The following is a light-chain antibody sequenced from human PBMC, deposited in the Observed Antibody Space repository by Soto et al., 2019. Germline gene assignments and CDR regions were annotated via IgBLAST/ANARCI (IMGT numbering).Light chain of an antibody. CDR2: DAS. V-gene: IGKV1-33*01. Sequence: DIQMTQSPSSLSASVGDSVTITCQASQDISNYLNWYQQKPGKAPKLLIYDASNLETGVPSRCSGSGSGTYFTFTISSLQPEDIATYYCQQDDNLPRTFGGGTKVEIK. CDR3: QQDDNLPRT. CDR1: QDISNY. J-gene: IGKJ4*01.